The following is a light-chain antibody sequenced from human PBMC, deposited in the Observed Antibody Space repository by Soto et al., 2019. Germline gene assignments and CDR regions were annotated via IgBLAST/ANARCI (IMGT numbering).Light chain of an antibody. Sequence: DIQMTQSPSTLSASVGDRVTITCRASQSISSWLAWYQQKPGKAPNLLIYKASSLESGGPSRFSGSASGTEFTLTISSLQPDDFATYYCQQYNSYHWTFGQGTKVEIK. J-gene: IGKJ1*01. CDR3: QQYNSYHWT. CDR1: QSISSW. V-gene: IGKV1-5*03. CDR2: KAS.